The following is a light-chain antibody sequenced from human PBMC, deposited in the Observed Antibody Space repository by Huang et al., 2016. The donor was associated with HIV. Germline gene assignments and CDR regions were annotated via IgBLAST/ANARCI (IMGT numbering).Light chain of an antibody. V-gene: IGKV1-39*01. CDR2: GVS. CDR3: QQSYTTPWT. CDR1: QNISTS. Sequence: DIQMTQSPPSLSASVGDRVTITCRASQNISTSLNWYQHKSGKVPKLLIYGVSNLQNGAPSRFSGGGSGTDFTLTISSLQPEDFATYSCQQSYTTPWTFGQGTKVEV. J-gene: IGKJ1*01.